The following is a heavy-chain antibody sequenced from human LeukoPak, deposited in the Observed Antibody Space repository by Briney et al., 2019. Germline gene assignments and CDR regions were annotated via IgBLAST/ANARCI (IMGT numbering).Heavy chain of an antibody. CDR1: GGSISSYY. Sequence: ASETLSLTCTVSGGSISSYYWSWIRQPPGKGLEWIGYIYYSGSTNYNPSLKSRVTISADTSKNQFSLKLSSVTAADTAVYYCAGGIVGATIYFDYWGQGTLVTVSS. V-gene: IGHV4-59*01. CDR3: AGGIVGATIYFDY. CDR2: IYYSGST. D-gene: IGHD1-26*01. J-gene: IGHJ4*02.